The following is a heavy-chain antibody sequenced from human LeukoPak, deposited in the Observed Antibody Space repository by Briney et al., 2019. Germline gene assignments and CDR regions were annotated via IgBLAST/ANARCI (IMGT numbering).Heavy chain of an antibody. Sequence: GGSLRLSCAASGFTFSSYSMNWVRQAPGKGLEWVSSISGSSSYIYYADSVKGRFTISRDNAKNSLYLQMNSLRAEDTAPYYCASSWGSSWYLDYWGQGTLVTVSS. D-gene: IGHD6-13*01. CDR1: GFTFSSYS. CDR3: ASSWGSSWYLDY. V-gene: IGHV3-21*01. J-gene: IGHJ4*02. CDR2: ISGSSSYI.